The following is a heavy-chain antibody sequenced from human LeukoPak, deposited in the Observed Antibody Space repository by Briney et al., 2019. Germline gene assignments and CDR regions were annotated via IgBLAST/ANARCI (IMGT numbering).Heavy chain of an antibody. CDR3: ARGHIVATIPFDY. Sequence: PSETLSLTCTVSGGSISSYYWSWLRQPPGKGMEWIGYIYYSGRTNYNTSLTSRVNISVDTSKNQCSLTLSSVPAAGTAVYYCARGHIVATIPFDYWGQGTLVTVSS. J-gene: IGHJ4*02. D-gene: IGHD5-12*01. CDR1: GGSISSYY. V-gene: IGHV4-59*01. CDR2: IYYSGRT.